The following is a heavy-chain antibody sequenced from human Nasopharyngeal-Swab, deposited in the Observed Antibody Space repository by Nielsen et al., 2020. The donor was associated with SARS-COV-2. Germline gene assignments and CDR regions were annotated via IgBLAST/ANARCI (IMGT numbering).Heavy chain of an antibody. CDR3: ARATYYDFWSGYYTALGGMDV. Sequence: ASVKVSCKASGYTFTSYYMHWVRQAPGQGLEWMGIINPSGGSTSYAQKFQGRVTMTRDTSTSTVHMELSSLRSEDTAVYYCARATYYDFWSGYYTALGGMDVWGQGTTVTVSS. CDR2: INPSGGST. CDR1: GYTFTSYY. J-gene: IGHJ6*02. V-gene: IGHV1-46*01. D-gene: IGHD3-3*01.